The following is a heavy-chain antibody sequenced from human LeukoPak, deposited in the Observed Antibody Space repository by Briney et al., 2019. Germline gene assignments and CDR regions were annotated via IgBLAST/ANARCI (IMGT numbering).Heavy chain of an antibody. J-gene: IGHJ4*02. V-gene: IGHV1-2*02. CDR3: AREPRPTRGFDY. Sequence: ASVTVSFQSSGYTFTDYYMHWVRQAAAQGLEWMGWINPNSGRTNDAQKFQGRVTMTRDTSISTAYMELSRLRSDDTAVYYCAREPRPTRGFDYWGQGTLVTVSS. CDR2: INPNSGRT. D-gene: IGHD5-24*01. CDR1: GYTFTDYY.